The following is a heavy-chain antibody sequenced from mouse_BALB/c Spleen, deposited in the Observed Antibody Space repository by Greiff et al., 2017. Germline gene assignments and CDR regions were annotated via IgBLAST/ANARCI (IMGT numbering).Heavy chain of an antibody. D-gene: IGHD1-1*01. V-gene: IGHV5-17*02. J-gene: IGHJ1*01. CDR1: GFTFSSFG. Sequence: DVKLVESGGGLVQPGGSRKLSCAASGFTFSSFGMHWVRQAPEKGLEWVAYISSGSSTIYYADTVKGRFTISRDNPKNTLFLQMTSLRSEDTAMYYCARPYGNNWYFDVWGAGTTVTVSS. CDR2: ISSGSSTI. CDR3: ARPYGNNWYFDV.